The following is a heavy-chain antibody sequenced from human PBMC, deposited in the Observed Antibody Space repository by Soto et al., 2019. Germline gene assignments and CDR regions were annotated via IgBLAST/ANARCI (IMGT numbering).Heavy chain of an antibody. D-gene: IGHD6-19*01. Sequence: PGGSLRLSXAASGFTFSSDGMHWVRQAPGKGLEWVAVISYDGSNKYYADSVKGRFTISRDNSKNTLYLQMNSLRAEDTAVYYCALAAVAGWGQGTLVTVSS. CDR1: GFTFSSDG. CDR3: ALAAVAG. CDR2: ISYDGSNK. V-gene: IGHV3-30*03. J-gene: IGHJ4*02.